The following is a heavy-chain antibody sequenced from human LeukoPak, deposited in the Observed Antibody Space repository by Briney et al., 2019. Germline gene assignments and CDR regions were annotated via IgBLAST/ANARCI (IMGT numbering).Heavy chain of an antibody. CDR1: GGSISSYY. D-gene: IGHD5-18*01. CDR3: ARTAMVVNYYYYYYMDV. CDR2: IFYSGTT. J-gene: IGHJ6*03. Sequence: SETLSLTCTVSGGSISSYYWSWIRQPPGKGLEWIGFIFYSGTTNYNPSLKSRVTISVDTSKNQFSLKLSSVTAADTAVYYCARTAMVVNYYYYYYMDVWGKGTTVTVS. V-gene: IGHV4-59*01.